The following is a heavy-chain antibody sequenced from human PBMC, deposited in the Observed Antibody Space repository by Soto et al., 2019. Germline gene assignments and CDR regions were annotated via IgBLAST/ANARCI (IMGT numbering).Heavy chain of an antibody. CDR3: ARGGVGYCSGGSCPHNWFDP. V-gene: IGHV1-18*01. D-gene: IGHD2-15*01. CDR1: GYTFSNYG. CDR2: ISPYNGNT. J-gene: IGHJ5*02. Sequence: QVRLVQSGAEVKKPGASVKVSCKASGYTFSNYGITWVRQAPGQGLGWMGWISPYNGNTNYAQKLQGRVTMTTVTSTSTAYMELRSLRSDDTAVYYCARGGVGYCSGGSCPHNWFDPWRQGSLVTVSS.